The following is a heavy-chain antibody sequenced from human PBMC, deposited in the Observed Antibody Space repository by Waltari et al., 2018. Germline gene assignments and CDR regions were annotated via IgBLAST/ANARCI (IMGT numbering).Heavy chain of an antibody. J-gene: IGHJ4*02. CDR2: IKQDGSEK. V-gene: IGHV3-7*01. CDR3: ARDWGYGDLDY. CDR1: GFTFSSNW. D-gene: IGHD4-17*01. Sequence: EVQLLESGGGLVQPGGSLRLSCAASGFTFSSNWMSWVRQAPGKGLEWVANIKQDGSEKYYVDSAKGRFTISRDNAKNSLYLQMNSLRAEDTAVYYCARDWGYGDLDYWGQGALVTVSS.